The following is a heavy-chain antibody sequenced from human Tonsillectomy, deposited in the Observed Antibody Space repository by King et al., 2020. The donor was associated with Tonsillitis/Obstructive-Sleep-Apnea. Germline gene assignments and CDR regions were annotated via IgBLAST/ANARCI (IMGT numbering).Heavy chain of an antibody. V-gene: IGHV4-34*01. CDR2: INHGGNT. D-gene: IGHD4/OR15-4a*01. Sequence: VQLQQWGAGLLKPSETLSLTCGVSGGSFSGYYWNWIRQAPGKGLEWIAEINHGGNTNYNPSLRRLVTISVDTSKQQISLRLISVTAADTAVYYCARVDYDAGGYYGMDVWGQGTTVTVSS. CDR1: GGSFSGYY. J-gene: IGHJ6*02. CDR3: ARVDYDAGGYYGMDV.